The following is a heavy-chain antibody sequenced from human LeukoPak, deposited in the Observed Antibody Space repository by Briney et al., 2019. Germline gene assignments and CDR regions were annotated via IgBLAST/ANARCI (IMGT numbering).Heavy chain of an antibody. J-gene: IGHJ4*02. CDR3: ARGGRWERGYSYLFDY. D-gene: IGHD5-18*01. V-gene: IGHV1-2*04. CDR1: GYTLNGYY. CDR2: INPNTGAT. Sequence: ASVRVSCEASGYTLNGYYMHWVRQAPGQGLEWMGWINPNTGATNYAQKFQGWVTMTSDTSIGTAYMDMIRLTSDDTAVYYCARGGRWERGYSYLFDYWGQGTLITVSS.